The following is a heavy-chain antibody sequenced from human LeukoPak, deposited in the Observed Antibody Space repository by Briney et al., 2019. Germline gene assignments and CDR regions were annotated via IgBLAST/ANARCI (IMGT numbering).Heavy chain of an antibody. CDR2: IIPMIGTV. Sequence: ASVKVFCKASGGTFSSYAISWVRQAPGQGLEWMGGIIPMIGTVNYAQKFQGRVTITADKSTSTAYMELSSLRSEDTAVYYCARDRDSSGWHDYWGQGTLVTVSS. CDR3: ARDRDSSGWHDY. CDR1: GGTFSSYA. V-gene: IGHV1-69*06. J-gene: IGHJ4*02. D-gene: IGHD6-19*01.